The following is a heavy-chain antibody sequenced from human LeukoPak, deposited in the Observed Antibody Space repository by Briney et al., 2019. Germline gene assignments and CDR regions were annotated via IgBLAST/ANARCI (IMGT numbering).Heavy chain of an antibody. J-gene: IGHJ4*02. CDR1: GFTFSSYA. CDR3: AKTPLARIAVAGTSSGGFDY. V-gene: IGHV3-23*01. CDR2: ISGSGGST. Sequence: PGGSLRLSCAASGFTFSSYAMSWVRQAPGKGLEWVSAISGSGGSTYYADSVKGRFTISRDNSKNTLYLQMNSLRAEDTAVYYCAKTPLARIAVAGTSSGGFDYWGQGTLVTVSS. D-gene: IGHD6-19*01.